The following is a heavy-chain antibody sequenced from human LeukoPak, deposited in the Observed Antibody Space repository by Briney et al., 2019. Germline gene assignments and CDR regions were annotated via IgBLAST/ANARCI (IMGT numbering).Heavy chain of an antibody. CDR2: ISSSGSTI. J-gene: IGHJ4*02. D-gene: IGHD2-15*01. Sequence: PGGSLRLSCAASGFTFSSYGIHWVRQAPGKGLGWVSYISSSGSTIYYADSVKGRFTISRDNAKNSLYLQMNSLRAEDTAVYYCGKVSGYCSGGSCLLGGYYFDYWGQGTLVTVSS. V-gene: IGHV3-48*04. CDR1: GFTFSSYG. CDR3: GKVSGYCSGGSCLLGGYYFDY.